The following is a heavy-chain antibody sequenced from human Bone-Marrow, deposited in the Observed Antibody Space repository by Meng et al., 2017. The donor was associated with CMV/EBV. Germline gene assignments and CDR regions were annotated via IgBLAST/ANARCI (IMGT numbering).Heavy chain of an antibody. CDR2: ISSSSSYI. Sequence: GESLKISCAASGFTFSSYSMNWVRQAPGKGLEWVSSISSSSSYIYYADSVKGRFTISRDNAKNSLYLQMNSLRAEDTAVYYCARDPLDCGSGSYSYYYYGMDVWGQGTTVTVSS. V-gene: IGHV3-21*01. J-gene: IGHJ6*02. D-gene: IGHD3-10*01. CDR3: ARDPLDCGSGSYSYYYYGMDV. CDR1: GFTFSSYS.